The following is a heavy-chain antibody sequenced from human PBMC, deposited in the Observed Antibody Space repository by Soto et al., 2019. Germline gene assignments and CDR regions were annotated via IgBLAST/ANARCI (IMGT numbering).Heavy chain of an antibody. V-gene: IGHV1-24*01. CDR2: FDPEDGET. Sequence: ASVKVSCKVSGYTLTELSMHWVRQAPGKGLEWMGGFDPEDGETIYAQKFQGRVTMTEDTSTDTAYMELSSLRSEDTAVYYCATAGGNSWSLRTYYYMDVWGKGTTVTVSS. J-gene: IGHJ6*03. CDR3: ATAGGNSWSLRTYYYMDV. CDR1: GYTLTELS. D-gene: IGHD6-13*01.